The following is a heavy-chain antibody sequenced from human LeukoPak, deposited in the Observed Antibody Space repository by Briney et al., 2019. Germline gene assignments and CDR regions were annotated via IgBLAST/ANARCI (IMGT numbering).Heavy chain of an antibody. CDR2: ISYDGSNK. CDR3: AKDTPIVVVPAAILGYAFDI. Sequence: GGSLRLSCAASGFTFSSYGMHWVRQAPGKGLECVAVISYDGSNKYYADSVKGRFTISRDNSKNTLYLQMNSLRAEDTAVYYCAKDTPIVVVPAAILGYAFDIWGQGTMVTVSS. CDR1: GFTFSSYG. V-gene: IGHV3-30*18. D-gene: IGHD2-2*01. J-gene: IGHJ3*02.